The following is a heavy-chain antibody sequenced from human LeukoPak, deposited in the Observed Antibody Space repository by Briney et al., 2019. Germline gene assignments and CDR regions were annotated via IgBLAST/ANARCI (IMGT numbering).Heavy chain of an antibody. CDR1: GFSFSSYA. V-gene: IGHV3-33*08. CDR3: VRDGCSSTSCDGGWFDP. J-gene: IGHJ5*02. CDR2: IWYDGSNK. Sequence: PGGSLRLSCAASGFSFSSYAMSWVRQAPGKGLEWVAVIWYDGSNKYYADSVKGRFTISRDNSKNTLYLQMNSLRAEDTAVYYCVRDGCSSTSCDGGWFDPWGQGTLVTVSS. D-gene: IGHD2-2*01.